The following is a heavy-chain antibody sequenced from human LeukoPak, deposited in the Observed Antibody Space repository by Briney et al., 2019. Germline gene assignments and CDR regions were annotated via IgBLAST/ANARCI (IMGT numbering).Heavy chain of an antibody. V-gene: IGHV4-34*01. CDR2: INHSGST. CDR3: APIVVVPAAMPVQFDY. Sequence: NPSETLSLTXAVYGGSFSGYYWSWIRQAPGKGLEWIGEINHSGSTNYNPSLKSRVTISVDTSKNQFSLKLSSVTAADTAVYYCAPIVVVPAAMPVQFDYWGQGTLVTVSS. CDR1: GGSFSGYY. J-gene: IGHJ4*02. D-gene: IGHD2-2*01.